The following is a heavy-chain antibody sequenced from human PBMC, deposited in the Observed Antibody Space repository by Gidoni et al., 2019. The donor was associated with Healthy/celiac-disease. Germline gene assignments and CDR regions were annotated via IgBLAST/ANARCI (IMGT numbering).Heavy chain of an antibody. CDR2: IVVGSGNT. Sequence: QMQLVQSGPEVKKPGTSVKVSCKASGFPFTSSAMQWVRQARGQRLEWIGWIVVGSGNTNYAQKFQERVTITSDMSTSTAYMELSSLRSEDTAVYYCAADIVGATGANYWGQGTLVTVSS. J-gene: IGHJ4*02. CDR3: AADIVGATGANY. D-gene: IGHD1-26*01. CDR1: GFPFTSSA. V-gene: IGHV1-58*02.